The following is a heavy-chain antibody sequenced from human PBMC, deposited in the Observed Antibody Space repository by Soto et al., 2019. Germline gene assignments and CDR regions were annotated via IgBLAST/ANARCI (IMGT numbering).Heavy chain of an antibody. V-gene: IGHV4-4*07. CDR2: IYTSGST. CDR3: ARGPYCGGDCYSTFFDY. CDR1: GGSISSYY. D-gene: IGHD2-21*02. J-gene: IGHJ4*02. Sequence: PSETLSLTCTVSGGSISSYYWSWIRQPAGKGLEWIGRIYTSGSTNYNPSPKSRVTMSVDTSKNQFSLKLSSVTAADTAVYYCARGPYCGGDCYSTFFDYWGQGTLVTVSS.